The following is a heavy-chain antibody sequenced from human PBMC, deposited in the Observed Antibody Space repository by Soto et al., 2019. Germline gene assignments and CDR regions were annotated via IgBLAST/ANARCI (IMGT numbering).Heavy chain of an antibody. CDR1: GASITYGAYS. Sequence: QLQLHMSGSGLVKPSQTLSLTCTVSGASITYGAYSWSWIRQTPGKGLEWIGYITHLETTFYNPSLESRLTLSTDRTTNQFALNLKSMSAADRAVYFCARGGGFDSFDYWGQGILVTVSS. D-gene: IGHD3-10*01. CDR2: ITHLETT. J-gene: IGHJ4*02. CDR3: ARGGGFDSFDY. V-gene: IGHV4-30-2*01.